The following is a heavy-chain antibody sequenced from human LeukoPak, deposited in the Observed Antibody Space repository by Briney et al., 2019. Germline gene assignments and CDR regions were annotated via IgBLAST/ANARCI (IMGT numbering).Heavy chain of an antibody. CDR2: INHSGRT. Sequence: SETLSLTCAVYSGSFSGHYWSWIRQSPGKGLEWIGEINHSGRTNYNPSLRSRVTISVDRSKNQFSLKLSSVTAADTAVYYCARDGEAFDIWGQGTMVTVSS. J-gene: IGHJ3*02. CDR1: SGSFSGHY. CDR3: ARDGEAFDI. V-gene: IGHV4-34*01. D-gene: IGHD3-10*01.